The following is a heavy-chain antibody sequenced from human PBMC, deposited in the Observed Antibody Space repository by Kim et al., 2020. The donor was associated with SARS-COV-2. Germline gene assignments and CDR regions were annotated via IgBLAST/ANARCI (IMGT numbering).Heavy chain of an antibody. CDR2: IYYSGST. CDR3: ARHEMATIISAEAFDI. J-gene: IGHJ3*02. CDR1: GGSISSSSYY. V-gene: IGHV4-39*01. Sequence: SETLSLTCTVSGGSISSSSYYWGWIRQPPGKGLEWIGSIYYSGSTYYNPSLKSRVTISVDTSKNQFSLKLSSVTAADTAVYYCARHEMATIISAEAFDI. D-gene: IGHD5-12*01.